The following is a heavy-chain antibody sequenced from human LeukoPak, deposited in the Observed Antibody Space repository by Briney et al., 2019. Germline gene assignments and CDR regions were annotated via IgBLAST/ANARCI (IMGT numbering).Heavy chain of an antibody. CDR2: IYYSGST. CDR3: ARYSNWRSSLMDV. J-gene: IGHJ6*02. D-gene: IGHD7-27*01. CDR1: GGSISSGGYY. V-gene: IGHV4-31*03. Sequence: SETLSLTCTVSGGSISSGGYYWSWIRQHPGKGLEWIGYIYYSGSTYYNPSLKSRVTISVDTSKNQFSLKLSSVTAADTAVYYCARYSNWRSSLMDVWGQGTTVTVSS.